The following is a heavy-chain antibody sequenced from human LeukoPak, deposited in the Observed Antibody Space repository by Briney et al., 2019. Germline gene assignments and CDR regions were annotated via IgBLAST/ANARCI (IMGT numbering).Heavy chain of an antibody. CDR2: INHSGST. V-gene: IGHV4-34*01. Sequence: SETLSLTCAVYGGSFSGYYWSWIRQPPGKGLEWIGEINHSGSTNYNPSLKSRVTISVDTSKNQFSLKLSSVTTEDTAVYYCAKDFGYRFDYWGQGTLVTVSS. D-gene: IGHD5-18*01. CDR3: AKDFGYRFDY. CDR1: GGSFSGYY. J-gene: IGHJ4*02.